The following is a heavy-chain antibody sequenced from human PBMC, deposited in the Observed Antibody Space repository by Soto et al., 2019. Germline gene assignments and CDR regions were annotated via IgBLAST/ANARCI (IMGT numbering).Heavy chain of an antibody. Sequence: EVQLVESGGGLVKPGGSLRLSCAASGFTFSSYSMNWVRQAPGKGLEWVSSISSSSSYIYYADSVKGRFTISRDNAKNSLYLQMNSLRAEDTAVYYCARFGGNGYGDYVRVWGQGTLVTVSS. J-gene: IGHJ4*02. CDR1: GFTFSSYS. D-gene: IGHD4-17*01. CDR3: ARFGGNGYGDYVRV. CDR2: ISSSSSYI. V-gene: IGHV3-21*01.